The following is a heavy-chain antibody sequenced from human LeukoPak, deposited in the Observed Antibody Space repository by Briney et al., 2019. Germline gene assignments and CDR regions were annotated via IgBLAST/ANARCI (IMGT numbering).Heavy chain of an antibody. J-gene: IGHJ5*02. V-gene: IGHV3-23*01. CDR1: GSTISSYA. D-gene: IGHD2-8*01. CDR3: AKEMDSKWFDP. Sequence: GGSLRLSCAASGSTISSYAMSCVRQAPGKGLEWVSAISGSGGSTYYADSVKGRFTISRDNSKNTMYLQMNSLRAEDTAVYYCAKEMDSKWFDPWGQGTLVTVSS. CDR2: ISGSGGST.